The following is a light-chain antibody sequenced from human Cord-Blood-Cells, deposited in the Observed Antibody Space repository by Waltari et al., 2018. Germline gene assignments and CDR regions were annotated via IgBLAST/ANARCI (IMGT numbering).Light chain of an antibody. CDR2: DAP. J-gene: IGKJ1*01. V-gene: IGKV1D-8*01. CDR1: LGISSS. CDR3: QQYYSFPRT. Sequence: VIWMPQSPSLLSAFTGDRVTISCRMSLGISSSLAWYQQKPGKAPELLIYDAPTLQSVVPSMFSGSGSGTDFTLTISCLQSEDFATYYCQQYYSFPRTFGQGTKVEIK.